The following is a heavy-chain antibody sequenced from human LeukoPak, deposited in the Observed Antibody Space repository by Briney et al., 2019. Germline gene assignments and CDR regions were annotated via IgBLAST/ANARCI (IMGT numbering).Heavy chain of an antibody. J-gene: IGHJ4*02. CDR2: IFYTGST. CDR1: GGSISGYY. Sequence: SETLSLTCTVSGGSISGYYWSWIRQPPGKGLEWIGYIFYTGSTSYNPSLKSRLTISVDTSKNQFSLKLTSVTAAATAVHYCARHYSSGWDLDYWGQGTLVTVSS. D-gene: IGHD6-19*01. V-gene: IGHV4-59*08. CDR3: ARHYSSGWDLDY.